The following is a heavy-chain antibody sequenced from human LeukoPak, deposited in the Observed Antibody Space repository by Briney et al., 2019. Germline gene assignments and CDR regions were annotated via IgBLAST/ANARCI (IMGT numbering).Heavy chain of an antibody. D-gene: IGHD3/OR15-3a*01. CDR1: GFTFSSYW. CDR3: AREGADWLLYNDAFDI. J-gene: IGHJ3*02. V-gene: IGHV3-7*03. Sequence: PGGSLRLSCAASGFTFSSYWMSWVRQAPGKGREWVANIKQDGSEKYYVDSVKGRFTISRDNAKNSLYLQMNSLRAEDTAVYYCAREGADWLLYNDAFDIWGQGTMVTVSS. CDR2: IKQDGSEK.